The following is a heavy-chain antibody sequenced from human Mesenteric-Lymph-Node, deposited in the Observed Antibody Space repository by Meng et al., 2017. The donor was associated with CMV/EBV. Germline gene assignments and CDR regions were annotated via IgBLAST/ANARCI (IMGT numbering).Heavy chain of an antibody. V-gene: IGHV3-23*01. D-gene: IGHD3-10*01. J-gene: IGHJ3*01. Sequence: GGSLRLSCAASGFTFSSYAMSWVRQAPGKGLEWVSAISGSGGSTYYADSVKGRFTISRDNSKNTLYLQMNNLRAEDTAVYYCAREPYYYGSGSYYNDAFDVWGQGNAGHRLL. CDR2: ISGSGGST. CDR1: GFTFSSYA. CDR3: AREPYYYGSGSYYNDAFDV.